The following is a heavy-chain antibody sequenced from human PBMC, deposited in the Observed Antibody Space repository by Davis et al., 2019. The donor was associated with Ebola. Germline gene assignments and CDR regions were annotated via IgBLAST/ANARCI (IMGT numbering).Heavy chain of an antibody. CDR1: GGSISSSNW. CDR3: ARFEGEDNSNYGKYNY. CDR2: IFHSGIT. Sequence: PSETLSLTCTVSGGSISSSNWWIWVRQSPAKGLEWIGEIFHSGITNYNPSLKSRVTMSIDQSKNQFSLRLSSVTAADTAVYYCARFEGEDNSNYGKYNYWGQGTLVSVSS. V-gene: IGHV4-4*02. J-gene: IGHJ4*02. D-gene: IGHD4-11*01.